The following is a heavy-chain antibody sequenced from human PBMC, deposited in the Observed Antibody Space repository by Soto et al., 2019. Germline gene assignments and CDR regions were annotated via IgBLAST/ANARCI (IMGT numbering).Heavy chain of an antibody. CDR3: ARAHGSGSYYYFDY. J-gene: IGHJ4*02. CDR2: IYYSGST. Sequence: SETLSLTCTVSGGSISSGGYYWSWIRQHPGKGLEWIGYIYYSGSTYYNPSLKSRVTISVDTSKNQFSLKLSSVTAADTAVYYCARAHGSGSYYYFDYWGQGTLVTVSS. CDR1: GGSISSGGYY. V-gene: IGHV4-31*03. D-gene: IGHD3-10*01.